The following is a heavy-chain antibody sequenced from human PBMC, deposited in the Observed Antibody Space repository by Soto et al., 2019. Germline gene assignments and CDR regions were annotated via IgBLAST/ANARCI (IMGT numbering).Heavy chain of an antibody. CDR3: AKDISYYYGSGSSVYYYYYGMDV. D-gene: IGHD3-10*01. CDR1: GFTFSSYA. Sequence: PGGSLRLSCAASGFTFSSYAMSWVRQAPGKGLEWVSAISGSGGSTYYADSVKGRFTISRDSSKNTLYLQMNSLRAEDTAVYYCAKDISYYYGSGSSVYYYYYGMDVWGQGTTVTVSS. CDR2: ISGSGGST. V-gene: IGHV3-23*01. J-gene: IGHJ6*02.